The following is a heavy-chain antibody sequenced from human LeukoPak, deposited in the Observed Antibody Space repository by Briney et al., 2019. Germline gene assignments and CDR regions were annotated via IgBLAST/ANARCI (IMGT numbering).Heavy chain of an antibody. Sequence: SETLSLTCTVSGGSISSSSYYWGWIRQPPGKGLEWIGSIYYSGSTYYNPSLKSRVTISVDTSKNQFSLKLSSVTAADTAVYYCACQYSYGYRPYYYYGMDVWGQGTTVTVSS. CDR2: IYYSGST. CDR3: ACQYSYGYRPYYYYGMDV. D-gene: IGHD5-18*01. J-gene: IGHJ6*02. CDR1: GGSISSSSYY. V-gene: IGHV4-39*01.